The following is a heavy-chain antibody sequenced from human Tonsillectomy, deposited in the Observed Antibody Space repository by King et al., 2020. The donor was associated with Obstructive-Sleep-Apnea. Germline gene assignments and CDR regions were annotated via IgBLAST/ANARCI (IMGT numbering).Heavy chain of an antibody. CDR3: ARLVRRLGIADY. CDR2: IYYSGST. J-gene: IGHJ4*02. V-gene: IGHV4-59*08. CDR1: GGSISSYY. D-gene: IGHD2-21*01. Sequence: VQLQESGPGLVKPSETLSLTCTVSGGSISSYYWSWIRQPPGKGLEWIGYIYYSGSTNYNPSLKSRVTISVDTSKNQFSLKLSSVTAADTAVYYCARLVRRLGIADYWGQGTLVTVSS.